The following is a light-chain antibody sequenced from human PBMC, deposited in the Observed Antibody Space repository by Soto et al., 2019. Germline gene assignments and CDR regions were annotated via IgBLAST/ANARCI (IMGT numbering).Light chain of an antibody. V-gene: IGKV1-9*01. CDR2: GAS. CDR3: QKHDSYPRT. Sequence: IQLTQSPSFLSASVRDTVSITCRASQGISSYLAWYQQKPGKATNRLIYGASTLQSGVPSRFSGSGSGTEVALNISRLQPEDVATYYCQKHDSYPRTFGQGTKVDIK. J-gene: IGKJ1*01. CDR1: QGISSY.